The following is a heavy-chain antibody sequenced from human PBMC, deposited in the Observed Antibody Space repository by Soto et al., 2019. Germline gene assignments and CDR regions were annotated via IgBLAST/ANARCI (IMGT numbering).Heavy chain of an antibody. CDR2: ISSSSSYI. J-gene: IGHJ6*02. V-gene: IGHV3-21*01. CDR1: GFTFSSYS. D-gene: IGHD3-10*01. Sequence: WGSLRLSCAASGFTFSSYSMNWVRQAPGKGLEWVSSISSSSSYIYYADSVKGRFTISRDNAKNSLYLQMNSLRAEDTAVYYCARDMGYYGSGSYYSYYYYGMDVWGQGTTVTVSS. CDR3: ARDMGYYGSGSYYSYYYYGMDV.